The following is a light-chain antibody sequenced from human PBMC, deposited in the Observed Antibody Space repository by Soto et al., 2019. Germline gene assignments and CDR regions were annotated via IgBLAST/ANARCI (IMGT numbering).Light chain of an antibody. Sequence: QSVLTQPPSVSGAPGQRVTISCTGSSSNIGAGYDVHWYQQLPGTAPKLLIYGNSNRPSGVPDRFSGSKSGTSASLTITGLQADDEADYYGQSYDSSLSALFGGGTKLTVL. J-gene: IGLJ2*01. V-gene: IGLV1-40*01. CDR2: GNS. CDR1: SSNIGAGYD. CDR3: QSYDSSLSAL.